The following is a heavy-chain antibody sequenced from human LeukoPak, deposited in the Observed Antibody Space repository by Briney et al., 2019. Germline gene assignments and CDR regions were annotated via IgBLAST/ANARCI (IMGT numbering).Heavy chain of an antibody. Sequence: PSETLSLTCTVSGGSISGYYWSWIRQPPGKRLEWIGYIYYSGATNYNPSLESRVTISVDTSTKNQFSLNLTSVTAADTAVYYCGRQDISYKSCYYPLDHWGQGTLVTVSS. CDR3: GRQDISYKSCYYPLDH. CDR1: GGSISGYY. CDR2: IYYSGAT. V-gene: IGHV4-59*08. D-gene: IGHD3-22*01. J-gene: IGHJ4*02.